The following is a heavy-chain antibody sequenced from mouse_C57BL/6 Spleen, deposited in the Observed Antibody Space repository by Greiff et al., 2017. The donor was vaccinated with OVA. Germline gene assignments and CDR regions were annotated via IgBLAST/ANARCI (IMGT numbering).Heavy chain of an antibody. J-gene: IGHJ2*01. Sequence: VKLQQSGAELARPGASVKMSCKASGYTFTSYTMHWVKQRPGQGLEWIGYINPSSGYTKYNQKFKDKATLTADKSSSTAYMQLSSLTSEDSAVYYCANLHWVDYWGQGTTLTVSS. V-gene: IGHV1-4*01. D-gene: IGHD4-1*01. CDR2: INPSSGYT. CDR3: ANLHWVDY. CDR1: GYTFTSYT.